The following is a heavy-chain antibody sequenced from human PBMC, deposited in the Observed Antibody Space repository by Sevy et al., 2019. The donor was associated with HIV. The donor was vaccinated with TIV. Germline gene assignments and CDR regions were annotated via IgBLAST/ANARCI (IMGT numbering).Heavy chain of an antibody. D-gene: IGHD6-13*01. V-gene: IGHV3-30*18. CDR1: GFTFSSYG. Sequence: GGSLRLSCAASGFTFSSYGMHWVRQAPGKGLEWVAVISYDGSNKYYAYSVKGRFTISRDNSKNTRYLQMNSLRAEDTAVYYCAKGPGIAAAGTLDYWGQGTLVTVSS. J-gene: IGHJ4*02. CDR3: AKGPGIAAAGTLDY. CDR2: ISYDGSNK.